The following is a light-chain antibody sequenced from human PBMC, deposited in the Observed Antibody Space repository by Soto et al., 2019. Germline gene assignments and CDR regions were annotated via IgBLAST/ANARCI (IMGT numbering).Light chain of an antibody. CDR2: DNN. CDR3: GTWDTNLSAGV. CDR1: ASNIGSNS. Sequence: QSVLTQPPSVSAAPGQKVTISCSGSASNIGSNSLSWYQQFPGSSPKLLIYDNNKRPSGIPDRFSGSKSDTSATLAITGLQTGDEADYYCGTWDTNLSAGVLGAGTKVTVL. V-gene: IGLV1-51*01. J-gene: IGLJ1*01.